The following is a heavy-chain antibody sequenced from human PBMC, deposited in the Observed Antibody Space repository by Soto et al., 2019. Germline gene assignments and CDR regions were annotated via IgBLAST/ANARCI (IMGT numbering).Heavy chain of an antibody. V-gene: IGHV6-1*01. J-gene: IGHJ6*02. CDR1: GDSVSSYSAA. CDR3: AKETYEQDDFWSGYPYYYGMDV. Sequence: SQTLSLTCAISGDSVSSYSAAWNWIRQSPSRGLEWLGRTYYRSKWYNDYAVSVKSRITINPDTSKNQFSLQLNSVTPEDTAVYYCAKETYEQDDFWSGYPYYYGMDVWGQGTTVTVSS. CDR2: TYYRSKWYN. D-gene: IGHD3-3*01.